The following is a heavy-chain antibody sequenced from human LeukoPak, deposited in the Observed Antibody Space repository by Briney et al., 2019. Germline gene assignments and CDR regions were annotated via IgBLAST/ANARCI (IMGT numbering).Heavy chain of an antibody. D-gene: IGHD1-26*01. Sequence: GSLRLSCAASGFTFSSYSMNWVRQAPGKGLEWVSSISSSSSYIYYADSVKGRFTISRDNAKNSRYLQMNSLRAEDTAVYYCARARSSGSHRVVNAFDVWGQGTMVTVSS. J-gene: IGHJ3*01. V-gene: IGHV3-21*01. CDR1: GFTFSSYS. CDR3: ARARSSGSHRVVNAFDV. CDR2: ISSSSSYI.